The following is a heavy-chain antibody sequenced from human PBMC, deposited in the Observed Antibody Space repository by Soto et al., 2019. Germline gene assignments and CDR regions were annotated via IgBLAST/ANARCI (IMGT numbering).Heavy chain of an antibody. CDR1: RFTVSSYA. CDR3: AKESQLWSHCSY. Sequence: EVQLLESGGGLVQPGGSLRLSCVASRFTVSSYAMTWVREAPGKWLEWVSTISGSGGRTYDAYSVKGRFTISRDNSKNTLYLQMNSLRAEDTAVYYCAKESQLWSHCSYWGQGTMATVYS. J-gene: IGHJ1*01. V-gene: IGHV3-23*01. D-gene: IGHD5-18*01. CDR2: ISGSGGRT.